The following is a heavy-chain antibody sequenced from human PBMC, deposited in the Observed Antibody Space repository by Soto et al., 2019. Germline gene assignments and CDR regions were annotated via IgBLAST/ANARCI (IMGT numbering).Heavy chain of an antibody. J-gene: IGHJ5*01. Sequence: QLTLKESGPALVKPTQTLTLTCTISGVSVDRTGVGVGWIRQAPGKALEWLAVIYWDNSKRYSPYLRNRVSSGTDTSKTEAVVTMTNVGEDDAVRYYAAHHNWMTWIAIEVRGGFDSGAEGAVVTFS. V-gene: IGHV2-5*02. D-gene: IGHD1-20*01. CDR3: AHHNWMTWIAIEVRGGFDS. CDR1: GVSVDRTGVG. CDR2: IYWDNSK.